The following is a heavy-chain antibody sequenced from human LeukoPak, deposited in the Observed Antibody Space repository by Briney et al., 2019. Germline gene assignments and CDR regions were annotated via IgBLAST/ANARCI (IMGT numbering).Heavy chain of an antibody. CDR3: ARDSPYYFDSSGDYVSDY. D-gene: IGHD3-22*01. J-gene: IGHJ4*02. CDR2: ISSSSSTI. Sequence: PGGSLRLSCAASGFTFSSYSMNWVRQAPGKGLEWVSYISSSSSTIYYADSVKGRFTISRDNAKNSLYLQMSSLKVEDTAVYYCARDSPYYFDSSGDYVSDYWGQGALVTVSS. CDR1: GFTFSSYS. V-gene: IGHV3-48*01.